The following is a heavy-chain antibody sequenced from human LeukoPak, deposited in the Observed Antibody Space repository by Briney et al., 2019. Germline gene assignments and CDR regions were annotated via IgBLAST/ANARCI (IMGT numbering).Heavy chain of an antibody. D-gene: IGHD3-10*01. Sequence: GASVKVSCKASGYTFTSYDIDWARQATGQGLEWMGWMNPNSGNTGYAQKFQGRVTMTRNTSISTAYMELSSLRSEDTAVYYCARFTSRGMVRGVMSRYFDYWGQGTLVTVSS. CDR3: ARFTSRGMVRGVMSRYFDY. V-gene: IGHV1-8*01. CDR2: MNPNSGNT. J-gene: IGHJ4*02. CDR1: GYTFTSYD.